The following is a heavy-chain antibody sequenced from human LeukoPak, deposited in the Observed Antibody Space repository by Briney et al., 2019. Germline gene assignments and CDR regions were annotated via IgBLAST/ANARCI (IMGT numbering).Heavy chain of an antibody. CDR1: GYTLSELS. Sequence: ASVKVSCTVSGYTLSELSMNWVRQAPGKGLEWLGSSDREDGETHYAQTVEGRVTMIEDTSTDTAYMELRGLKSDDTAVYYCATADSVGYSGPYYPFMEVWGQGTAVNGSS. D-gene: IGHD3-16*01. CDR3: ATADSVGYSGPYYPFMEV. CDR2: SDREDGET. J-gene: IGHJ6*02. V-gene: IGHV1-24*01.